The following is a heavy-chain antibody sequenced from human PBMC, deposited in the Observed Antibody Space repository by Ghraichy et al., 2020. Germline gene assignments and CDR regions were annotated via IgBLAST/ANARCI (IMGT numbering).Heavy chain of an antibody. V-gene: IGHV3-48*02. Sequence: GGSLRLSCVASGFTFSSYSMNWVRQAPGKGLEWVSYISSRSRTIYYADSVKGRLTISRDNAKNSLYLQMNSLRDEDTAVYYCARGVEGLALYYYYYGMDVWGQGTTVTVSS. CDR2: ISSRSRTI. J-gene: IGHJ6*02. CDR3: ARGVEGLALYYYYYGMDV. CDR1: GFTFSSYS.